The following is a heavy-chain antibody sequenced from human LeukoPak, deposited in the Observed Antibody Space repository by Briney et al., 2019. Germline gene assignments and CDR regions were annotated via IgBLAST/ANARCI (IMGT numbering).Heavy chain of an antibody. CDR1: RFTFSNAW. D-gene: IGHD3-10*01. V-gene: IGHV3-15*01. J-gene: IGHJ6*02. Sequence: GGSRRLSCAASRFTFSNAWMSWVRQAPGKGLEWVGRIKSKTDGGTTDYAAPVKGRFTISRDDSKNTLYLQMNSLKTEDTAVYYCTFMARDYYYGMDVWGQGTTVTVSS. CDR2: IKSKTDGGTT. CDR3: TFMARDYYYGMDV.